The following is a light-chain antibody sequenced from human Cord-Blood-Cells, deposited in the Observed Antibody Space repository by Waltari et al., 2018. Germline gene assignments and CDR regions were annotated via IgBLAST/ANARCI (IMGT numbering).Light chain of an antibody. V-gene: IGLV1-44*01. CDR1: SSNIGSNT. J-gene: IGLJ3*02. CDR2: SNN. Sequence: QSVLTQPPSASGTPRQRVTLSCSGSSSNIGSNTVNLYQQLPGTAPKLLIYSNNQRPSGVPDRFSGSKSGTSASLAISGLQSEDEADYYCAAWDDSLNGWVFGGGTKLTVL. CDR3: AAWDDSLNGWV.